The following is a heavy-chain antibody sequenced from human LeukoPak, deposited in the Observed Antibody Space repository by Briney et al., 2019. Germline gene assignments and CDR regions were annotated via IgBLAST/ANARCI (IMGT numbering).Heavy chain of an antibody. CDR3: AADGDILTGYYKFDY. Sequence: GTSVTVSCKASGFTFISSAVQWVRQARGQRLEWIGCIVVGSGKTNYAQKFQERVTITRDMSTSTAYMELSSLRSEDTAVDYCAADGDILTGYYKFDYWGQGTLVTVSS. J-gene: IGHJ4*02. CDR1: GFTFISSA. V-gene: IGHV1-58*01. CDR2: IVVGSGKT. D-gene: IGHD3-9*01.